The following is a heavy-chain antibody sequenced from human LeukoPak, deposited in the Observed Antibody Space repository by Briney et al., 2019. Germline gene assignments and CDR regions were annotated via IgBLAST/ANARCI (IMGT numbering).Heavy chain of an antibody. V-gene: IGHV1-2*02. CDR1: GYTFTGYC. CDR2: INPNSGGT. CDR3: ARGLPAPKGLGIEY. Sequence: ASVKVSCKASGYTFTGYCMHWVRQAPGQGLEWMGWINPNSGGTNYAQKFQDRVTMTTDTSTTTAYMELRSLRSDDTAVYYCARGLPAPKGLGIEYWGQGTLVTVSS. J-gene: IGHJ4*02. D-gene: IGHD2-2*01.